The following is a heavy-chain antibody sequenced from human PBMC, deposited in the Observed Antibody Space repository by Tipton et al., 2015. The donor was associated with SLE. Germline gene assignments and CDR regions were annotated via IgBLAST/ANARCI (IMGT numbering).Heavy chain of an antibody. Sequence: TLSLTCTVSGGSISSGSYYWSWIRQPAGKGLEWIGRIYTSGRTNYNPSLKSRVTISVDTSKNQFSLKLSSVTAADTAVYYCARGLIVARFDYWGQGTLVTVSS. V-gene: IGHV4-61*02. D-gene: IGHD6-6*01. CDR3: ARGLIVARFDY. CDR2: IYTSGRT. J-gene: IGHJ4*02. CDR1: GGSISSGSYY.